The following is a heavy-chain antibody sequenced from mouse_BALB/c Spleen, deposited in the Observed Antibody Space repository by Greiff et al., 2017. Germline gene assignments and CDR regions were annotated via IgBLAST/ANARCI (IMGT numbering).Heavy chain of an antibody. CDR3: ARFPYGNSYYFDY. Sequence: EVKLQESGPSLVKPSQTLSLTCSVTGDSITSGYWNWIRKFPGNKLEYMGYISYSGSTYYNPSLKSRISITRDTSKNQYYLQLNSVTTEDTATYYCARFPYGNSYYFDYWGQGTTLTVSS. D-gene: IGHD2-1*01. CDR1: GDSITSGY. J-gene: IGHJ2*01. V-gene: IGHV3-8*02. CDR2: ISYSGST.